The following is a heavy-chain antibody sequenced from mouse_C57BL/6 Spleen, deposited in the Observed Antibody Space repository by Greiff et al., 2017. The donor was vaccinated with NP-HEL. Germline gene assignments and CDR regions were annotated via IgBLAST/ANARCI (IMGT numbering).Heavy chain of an antibody. CDR2: INPNNGGT. J-gene: IGHJ2*01. CDR1: GYTFTDYN. D-gene: IGHD2-4*01. CDR3: AYDYHFDY. Sequence: VQLKESGPELVKPGASVKMSCKASGYTFTDYNMHWVKQSHGKSLEWIGYINPNNGGTSYNQKFKGKATLTVNKSSSTAYMELRSLTSEDSAVYYCAYDYHFDYWGQGTTLTVSS. V-gene: IGHV1-22*01.